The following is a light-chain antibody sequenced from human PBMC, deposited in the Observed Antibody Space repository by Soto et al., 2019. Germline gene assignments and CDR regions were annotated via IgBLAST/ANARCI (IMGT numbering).Light chain of an antibody. CDR1: QGISTL. J-gene: IGKJ5*01. CDR3: QHFKSFPIT. V-gene: IGKV1-9*01. Sequence: IPLTHSPSYLSASLWYRFTITCWSSQGISTLLAWYQQKPGKAPKVLIYESSLLQSGVPSRFSGSGSGTDFTLTISSLQPEDFATYYCQHFKSFPITFGQGTRLETK. CDR2: ESS.